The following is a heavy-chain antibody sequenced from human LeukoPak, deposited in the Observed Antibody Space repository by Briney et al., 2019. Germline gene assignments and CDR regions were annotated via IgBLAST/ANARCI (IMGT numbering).Heavy chain of an antibody. CDR3: ARDSSYYDSSGS. CDR1: GFTFSSYS. D-gene: IGHD3-22*01. CDR2: ISSSSSYI. Sequence: PGGSLRLSCAASGFTFSSYSMNWVRQAPGKGLEWVSTISSSSSYIYYADSVKGRFTISRDNAKNSLYLQMNSLRAEDTAVYYCARDSSYYDSSGSWGQGTLVTVSS. V-gene: IGHV3-21*01. J-gene: IGHJ5*02.